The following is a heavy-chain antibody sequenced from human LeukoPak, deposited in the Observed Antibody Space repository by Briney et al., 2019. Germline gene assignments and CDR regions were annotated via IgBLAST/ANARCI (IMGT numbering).Heavy chain of an antibody. CDR2: IYYSGST. J-gene: IGHJ6*02. Sequence: SETLSLTCTVSGGSIGSYYWSWIRHPPGKGLEWIGYIYYSGSTNYNPSLKSRVTISVDTSKNQFSLKLSSVTAADTAVYYCARVKQWLVRSYYYYYGMDVWGQGTTVTVSS. V-gene: IGHV4-59*01. CDR1: GGSIGSYY. D-gene: IGHD6-19*01. CDR3: ARVKQWLVRSYYYYYGMDV.